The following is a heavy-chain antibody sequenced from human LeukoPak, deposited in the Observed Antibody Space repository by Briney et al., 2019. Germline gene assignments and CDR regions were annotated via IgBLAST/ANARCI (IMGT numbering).Heavy chain of an antibody. CDR1: GGSISSYY. Sequence: PSETLSLTCTVSGGSISSYYWSWIRQPPGKGLEWIGYIYYGGSTNYNPSLKSRVTISVDTSKNQFSLKLSSVTAADTAVYYCARSNPTGAFDIWGRGTMVTVSS. D-gene: IGHD1-14*01. V-gene: IGHV4-59*01. CDR2: IYYGGST. J-gene: IGHJ3*02. CDR3: ARSNPTGAFDI.